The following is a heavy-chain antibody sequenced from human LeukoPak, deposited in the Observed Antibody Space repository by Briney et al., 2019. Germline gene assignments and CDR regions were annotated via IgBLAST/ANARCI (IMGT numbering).Heavy chain of an antibody. J-gene: IGHJ4*02. D-gene: IGHD5-12*01. CDR3: ARLGDIRNFDY. Sequence: GSLRLSCAASGFTFSSYAMNWIRQPPGKGLEWIGSIYYSGSTYYNPSLKSRVTISVDTSKNQFSLKLSSVTAADTAVYYCARLGDIRNFDYWGQGTLVTVSS. CDR2: IYYSGST. V-gene: IGHV4-39*01. CDR1: GFTFSSYA.